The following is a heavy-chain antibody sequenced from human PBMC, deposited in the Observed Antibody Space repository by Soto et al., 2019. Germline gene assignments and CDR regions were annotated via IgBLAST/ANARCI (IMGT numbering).Heavy chain of an antibody. Sequence: ASVKVSCKASGYTFTGYYMHWVRQAPGQGLEWMGWISAYNGNTNYAQKLQGRVTMTTDTSTSTAYMELRSLRSDDTAVYYCARGSYYDFWSGYYNFDYWGQGTLVTVSS. V-gene: IGHV1-18*04. J-gene: IGHJ4*02. CDR3: ARGSYYDFWSGYYNFDY. CDR2: ISAYNGNT. CDR1: GYTFTGYY. D-gene: IGHD3-3*01.